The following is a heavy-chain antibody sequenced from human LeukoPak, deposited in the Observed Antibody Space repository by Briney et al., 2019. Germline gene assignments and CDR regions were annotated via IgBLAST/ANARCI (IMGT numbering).Heavy chain of an antibody. V-gene: IGHV3-30*18. CDR1: GFTFSSYG. J-gene: IGHJ6*03. D-gene: IGHD3-3*01. Sequence: GGSLRLSCAASGFTFSSYGMHWVRQAPGKGLEWVAVISYDGSNKYYADSVKGRFTISRDNSKNTLYLQMNSLRAEDTAVYYCAKVGNYDFWSGYYSPTYYYYYMDVWGKGTTVTVSS. CDR2: ISYDGSNK. CDR3: AKVGNYDFWSGYYSPTYYYYYMDV.